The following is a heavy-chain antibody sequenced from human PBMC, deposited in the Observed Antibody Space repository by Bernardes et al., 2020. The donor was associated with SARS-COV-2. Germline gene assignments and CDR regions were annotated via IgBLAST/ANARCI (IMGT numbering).Heavy chain of an antibody. J-gene: IGHJ5*02. CDR1: GGSFSGYY. CDR3: ARVRAGGWYGQYSTLKRNWFDP. Sequence: SETLSLTCAVYGGSFSGYYWSWIRQPPGKGLEWIGEINHSGSTNYNPSLKSRVTISVDTSKNQFSLKLSSVTAADTAVYYCARVRAGGWYGQYSTLKRNWFDPWGQGTLVTVSS. CDR2: INHSGST. V-gene: IGHV4-34*01. D-gene: IGHD6-19*01.